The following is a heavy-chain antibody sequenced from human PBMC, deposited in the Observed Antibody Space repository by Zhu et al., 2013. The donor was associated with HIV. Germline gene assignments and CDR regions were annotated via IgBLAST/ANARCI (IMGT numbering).Heavy chain of an antibody. CDR3: ARVVAVTRYFDL. CDR2: INPRGGGT. D-gene: IGHD4-17*01. V-gene: IGHV1-46*01. Sequence: QVQLLQSGPEVKKPGASVKVSCKASGYTFTNYYIHWVRQAPGQGLEWVGLINPRGGGTIYAQKFQGRVTMTRDTSTSTVYMELSSLRSEDTAVYYCARVVAVTRYFDLWGRGTLVTVSS. CDR1: GYTFTNYY. J-gene: IGHJ2*01.